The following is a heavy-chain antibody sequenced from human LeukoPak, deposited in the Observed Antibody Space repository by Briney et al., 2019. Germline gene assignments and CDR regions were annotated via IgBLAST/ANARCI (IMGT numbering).Heavy chain of an antibody. V-gene: IGHV4-39*01. J-gene: IGHJ6*03. Sequence: KPSEILSLTCTVSGGSISSSSYYWGWIRQPPGKGLEWIGSIYYSGSTYYNPSLKSRVTISVDTSKNQFSLKLSSVTAADTAGYYYARRRHIVVVTAIQDYMDVWGKGTTVTVSS. CDR1: GGSISSSSYY. CDR2: IYYSGST. D-gene: IGHD2-21*02. CDR3: ARRRHIVVVTAIQDYMDV.